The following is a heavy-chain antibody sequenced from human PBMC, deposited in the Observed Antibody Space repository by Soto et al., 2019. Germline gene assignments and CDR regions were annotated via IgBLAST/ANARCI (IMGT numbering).Heavy chain of an antibody. CDR1: GVSISTYH. J-gene: IGHJ4*02. D-gene: IGHD5-12*01. CDR2: MHTSGST. Sequence: QVQLQESGPGLVKPSETLSLTCIVSGVSISTYHWSWIRQPAGQGLEWIGRMHTSGSTNYNPSLKSRVSMSVDTSQNHFSLTVSSVTAADTAVYYCARDEYGYGDSYDSWGQGTLVTVSS. CDR3: ARDEYGYGDSYDS. V-gene: IGHV4-4*07.